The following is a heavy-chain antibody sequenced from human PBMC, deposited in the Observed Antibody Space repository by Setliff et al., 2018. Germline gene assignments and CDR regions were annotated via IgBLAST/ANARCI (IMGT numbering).Heavy chain of an antibody. CDR1: GGTFSSYA. Sequence: GASVKVSCKASGGTFSSYAISWVRQAPGQGLEWMGGIIPILGIANYAQKFQGRVTIITDESTSTAYMELSSLRTEDTAVYYCAREGVDTRSSTDYRYYMDVWGKGTTVTVSS. J-gene: IGHJ6*03. CDR3: AREGVDTRSSTDYRYYMDV. V-gene: IGHV1-69*10. CDR2: IIPILGIA. D-gene: IGHD5-18*01.